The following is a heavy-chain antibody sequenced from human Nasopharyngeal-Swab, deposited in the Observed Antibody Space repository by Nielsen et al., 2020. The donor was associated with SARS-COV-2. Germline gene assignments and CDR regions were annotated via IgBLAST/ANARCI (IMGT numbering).Heavy chain of an antibody. Sequence: SVKVSCKASGGTFSSYAISWVRQAPGQGLEWMGGIIPIFGTANYAQKFQGRVTITADESTSTAYMELSSLRSEDTAVYYCARDSHYYYDSSGYSYWYFDLWGRGTLVTVSS. J-gene: IGHJ2*01. CDR1: GGTFSSYA. CDR2: IIPIFGTA. V-gene: IGHV1-69*13. D-gene: IGHD3-22*01. CDR3: ARDSHYYYDSSGYSYWYFDL.